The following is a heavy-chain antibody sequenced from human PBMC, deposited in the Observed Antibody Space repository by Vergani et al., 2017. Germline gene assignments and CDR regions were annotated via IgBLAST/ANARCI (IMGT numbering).Heavy chain of an antibody. CDR2: INSDGSST. CDR3: ARIYNWNGGIFDY. CDR1: GFTFSSYW. D-gene: IGHD1-20*01. Sequence: EVQLVESGGGLVQPGGSLRLSCAASGFTFSSYWMHWVRQAPGKGLVWVSRINSDGSSTSYAYSVKGRFTISRDNAKNTLYLQMNSLRAEDTAVYYCARIYNWNGGIFDYWGQGTLVTVSS. V-gene: IGHV3-74*01. J-gene: IGHJ4*02.